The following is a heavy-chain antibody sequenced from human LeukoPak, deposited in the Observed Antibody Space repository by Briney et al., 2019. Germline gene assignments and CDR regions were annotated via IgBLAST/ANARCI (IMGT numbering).Heavy chain of an antibody. CDR2: VDHTGST. CDR3: ARLALQEVGATQTYYLDY. D-gene: IGHD1-26*01. V-gene: IGHV4-59*08. CDR1: DDSITMYY. Sequence: SETLSLTCSVSDDSITMYYWTWIRQPPGKGLEWIGYVDHTGSTNFNPSLNGRVSISRDTTKNLFSLRLRSVTAADTAVYYCARLALQEVGATQTYYLDYWGQGTLVTVSS. J-gene: IGHJ4*02.